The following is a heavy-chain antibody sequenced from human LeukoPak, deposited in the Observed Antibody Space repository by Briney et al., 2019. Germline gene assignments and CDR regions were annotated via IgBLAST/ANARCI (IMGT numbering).Heavy chain of an antibody. J-gene: IGHJ4*02. Sequence: GGTLRLSCAASGFTFSSFGMSWVRQAPGKGLEWVSAISGSGGSTYYADSVKGRFTISRDNAKNTLYLQMNSLRAEDTAVYYCAREGRWFGELFYFDYWGQGTLVTVSS. CDR1: GFTFSSFG. V-gene: IGHV3-23*01. D-gene: IGHD3-10*01. CDR3: AREGRWFGELFYFDY. CDR2: ISGSGGST.